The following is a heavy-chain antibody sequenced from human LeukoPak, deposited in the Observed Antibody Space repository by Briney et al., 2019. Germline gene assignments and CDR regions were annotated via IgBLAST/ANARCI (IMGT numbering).Heavy chain of an antibody. V-gene: IGHV3-48*01. D-gene: IGHD2-8*01. CDR3: ARVRDGPRLAFDI. Sequence: GGSLRLSCAASGFTFSSYSMNWVRQAPGKGLEWVSYISSSSSTIYYADSVKGRFTISRDNAKNSLYLQMNSLRAEDTAVYYCARVRDGPRLAFDIWGQGTMVTVSS. CDR2: ISSSSSTI. J-gene: IGHJ3*02. CDR1: GFTFSSYS.